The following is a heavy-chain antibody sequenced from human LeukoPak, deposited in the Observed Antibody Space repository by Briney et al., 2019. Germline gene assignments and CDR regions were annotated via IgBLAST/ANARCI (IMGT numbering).Heavy chain of an antibody. D-gene: IGHD3-10*01. J-gene: IGHJ6*03. Sequence: GSLRLSCAASGFTFSTYAMSWVRQAPGKGLEWVSAISGSGGSTYYADSVKGRFTISRDNSKDTLYLQMNSLRAEDTAVYYCAKGARGGYYYMDVWGKGTTVTVSS. CDR2: ISGSGGST. CDR3: AKGARGGYYYMDV. CDR1: GFTFSTYA. V-gene: IGHV3-23*01.